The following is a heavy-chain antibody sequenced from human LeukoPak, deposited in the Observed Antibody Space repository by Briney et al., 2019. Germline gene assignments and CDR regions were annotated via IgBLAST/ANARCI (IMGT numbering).Heavy chain of an antibody. CDR2: INPSSGGT. V-gene: IGHV1-2*02. Sequence: SVKVSCKASGYTFTGYYMHWVRQAPGQGLEWMGWINPSSGGTNYAQKFQGRVTMTRDTSISTAYMELSRLRSDDTAVYYCARGSSSSSRGWFDPWGQGTLVTVSS. D-gene: IGHD6-13*01. CDR1: GYTFTGYY. CDR3: ARGSSSSSRGWFDP. J-gene: IGHJ5*02.